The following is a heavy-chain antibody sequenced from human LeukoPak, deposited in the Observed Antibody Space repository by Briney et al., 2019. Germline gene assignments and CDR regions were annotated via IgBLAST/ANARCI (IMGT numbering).Heavy chain of an antibody. Sequence: GASVKVSCKASGYTFTGYYMHWVRQAPGQGLEWMGWINPNSGGTNYAQKFQGRVTMTRDTSISTAYMELSRLRSDDTAVYYCARDGAGLGGWSFVAFDIWGQGTMVTVSS. CDR2: INPNSGGT. CDR3: ARDGAGLGGWSFVAFDI. V-gene: IGHV1-2*02. J-gene: IGHJ3*02. D-gene: IGHD3-10*01. CDR1: GYTFTGYY.